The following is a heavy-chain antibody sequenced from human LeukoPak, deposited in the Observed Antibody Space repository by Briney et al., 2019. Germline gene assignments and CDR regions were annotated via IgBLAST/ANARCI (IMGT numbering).Heavy chain of an antibody. V-gene: IGHV3-30*18. CDR2: VSYDGSNK. Sequence: GGSLRLSCAASGFTFSSYGIHWVRQAPGKGLEWVAIVSYDGSNKHYVDSVKGRFTISRDNSKNTVYLQMNSLRAEDTAVYYCAKDLSDYYGSGSLRVLDYWGQGTLVTVSS. CDR1: GFTFSSYG. D-gene: IGHD3-10*01. J-gene: IGHJ4*02. CDR3: AKDLSDYYGSGSLRVLDY.